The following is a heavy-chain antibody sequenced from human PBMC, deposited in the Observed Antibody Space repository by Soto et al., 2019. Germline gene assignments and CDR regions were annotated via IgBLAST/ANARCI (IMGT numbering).Heavy chain of an antibody. CDR3: ARDRMGDLGVFDM. CDR1: GGSISSYF. CDR2: IYYSGST. D-gene: IGHD2-21*02. V-gene: IGHV4-59*01. J-gene: IGHJ3*02. Sequence: SETLSLTCTVSGGSISSYFWSWIRQPPGKGLEWIGYIYYSGSTNYNPSLKSRVTMSVDTSTNQFSLKLTSVTAADTAVYYCARDRMGDLGVFDMWGQGIMVTVSS.